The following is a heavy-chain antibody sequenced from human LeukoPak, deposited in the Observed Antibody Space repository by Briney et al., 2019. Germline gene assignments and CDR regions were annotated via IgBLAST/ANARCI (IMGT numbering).Heavy chain of an antibody. J-gene: IGHJ4*02. CDR2: ISYSGSAT. D-gene: IGHD5-18*01. V-gene: IGHV3-48*03. CDR3: ARGGNVDTAMGDY. CDR1: GFTFSSYE. Sequence: GGSLRLSCTASGFTFSSYEMNWVRQAPGKGLEWVSYISYSGSATTYGDSVKGRFTIFRDNTKNSFYLQMDSLRAEDTAVYYCARGGNVDTAMGDYWGQGTLVTVSS.